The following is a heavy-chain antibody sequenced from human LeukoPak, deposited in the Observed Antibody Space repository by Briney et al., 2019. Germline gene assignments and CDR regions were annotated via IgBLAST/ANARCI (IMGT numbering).Heavy chain of an antibody. CDR1: GSTFSSYN. CDR2: ISSSSSTI. J-gene: IGHJ4*02. CDR3: ARGDLDY. V-gene: IGHV3-48*02. Sequence: GGSLRLSCAASGSTFSSYNMNWVRQAPGKGLEWLSYISSSSSTIYYADSVEGRFTISRDNAKNSLHVQMNSLRDEDTAVYYCARGDLDYWGQGTLVTVSS.